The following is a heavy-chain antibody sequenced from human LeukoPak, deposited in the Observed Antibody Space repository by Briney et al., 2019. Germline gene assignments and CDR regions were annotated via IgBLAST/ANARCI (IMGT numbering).Heavy chain of an antibody. CDR3: ARSSGWFCFDY. D-gene: IGHD6-19*01. V-gene: IGHV3-48*03. J-gene: IGHJ4*02. CDR1: GFTFSSYE. CDR2: ISSSGSTI. Sequence: TGGSLRLPCAASGFTFSSYEMNWVRQAPGKGLEWVSYISSSGSTIYYADSVKGRFTISRDNAKNSLYLQMNSLRAEDTAVYYCARSSGWFCFDYWGQGTLVTVSS.